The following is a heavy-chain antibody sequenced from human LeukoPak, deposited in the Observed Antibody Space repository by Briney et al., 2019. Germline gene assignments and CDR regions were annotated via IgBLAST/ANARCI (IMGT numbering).Heavy chain of an antibody. V-gene: IGHV3-30*18. Sequence: GGSLRLSCAASGFTFSNYAIHWVRQAPSKGLEWVAAISSDGSSKYYAGSVRGRSTISRGKSNNTVSLQMSSLRPEDTAVYYCAKGSGGSCYSSGDVWGQGTTVTVSS. D-gene: IGHD2-15*01. CDR1: GFTFSNYA. J-gene: IGHJ6*02. CDR2: ISSDGSSK. CDR3: AKGSGGSCYSSGDV.